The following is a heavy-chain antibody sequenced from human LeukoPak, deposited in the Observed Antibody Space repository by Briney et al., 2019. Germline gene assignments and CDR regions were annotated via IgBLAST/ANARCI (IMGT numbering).Heavy chain of an antibody. D-gene: IGHD2-15*01. Sequence: GGSLRLSCAASGFTFSDYYMSWIRQAPGKGLEWVSYISSSGSTTYYADSVKGRFTISRDNSKNTLYLQMNSLRAEDTAVYYCAKDIGGYCSGGSCYLMDYWGQGTLVTVSS. CDR2: ISSSGSTT. V-gene: IGHV3-11*01. J-gene: IGHJ4*02. CDR1: GFTFSDYY. CDR3: AKDIGGYCSGGSCYLMDY.